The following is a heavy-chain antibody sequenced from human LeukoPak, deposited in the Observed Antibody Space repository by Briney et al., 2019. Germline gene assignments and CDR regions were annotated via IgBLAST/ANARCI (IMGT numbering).Heavy chain of an antibody. V-gene: IGHV4-34*01. J-gene: IGHJ4*02. D-gene: IGHD3-10*01. Sequence: SETLSLTCAVYGGSFSGYYWSWIRQPPGKGLEWIGEINHGGSTNYNPSLKSRVTISVDTSKNQFSLKLRSVTAADTAVYYCARRWFGESIDFDYWGQGTLVTVSS. CDR2: INHGGST. CDR1: GGSFSGYY. CDR3: ARRWFGESIDFDY.